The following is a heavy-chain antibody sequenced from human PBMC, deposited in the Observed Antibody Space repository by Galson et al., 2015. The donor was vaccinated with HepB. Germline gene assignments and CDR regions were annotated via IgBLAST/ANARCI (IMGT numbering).Heavy chain of an antibody. V-gene: IGHV1-2*06. J-gene: IGHJ4*02. Sequence: SVKVSCKASGYTFTGYYMHWVRQAPGQGLEWMGRINPNSGGTNYAQKFQGRVTMTRDTSISTAYMELSRLRSDDTAVYYCAREGEVSKTFDYWGQGTLVTVSS. CDR1: GYTFTGYY. CDR3: AREGEVSKTFDY. CDR2: INPNSGGT.